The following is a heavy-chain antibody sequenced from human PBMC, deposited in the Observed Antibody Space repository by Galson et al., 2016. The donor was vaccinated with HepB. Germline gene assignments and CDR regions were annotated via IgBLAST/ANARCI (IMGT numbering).Heavy chain of an antibody. CDR1: GLSISSYA. J-gene: IGHJ3*02. D-gene: IGHD3-22*01. V-gene: IGHV3-64D*08. CDR2: ISTNGRSS. Sequence: SLRLSCAASGLSISSYALHWVRQAPGKGLEYVSSISTNGRSSFYTDSVKGRFTISRDNSENTLYLQMSSPRAEDTAVYYCVKDRHYYDSTGYLGTFDIWGQGTLVTVSS. CDR3: VKDRHYYDSTGYLGTFDI.